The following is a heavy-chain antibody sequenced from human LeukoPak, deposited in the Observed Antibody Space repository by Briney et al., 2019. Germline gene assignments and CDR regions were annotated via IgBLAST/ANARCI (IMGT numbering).Heavy chain of an antibody. CDR3: ARDRLGSGWFYYFDY. D-gene: IGHD6-19*01. V-gene: IGHV3-53*01. Sequence: GGSLRLSCAASGFTVSSNYMSWVRQAPGKGVELVAIIYGGDSTSYADSVRGRFTISRDNSKNTLYLQMNSLRAEDTAMYYCARDRLGSGWFYYFDYWGQGTLVTVFS. CDR2: IYGGDST. J-gene: IGHJ4*02. CDR1: GFTVSSNY.